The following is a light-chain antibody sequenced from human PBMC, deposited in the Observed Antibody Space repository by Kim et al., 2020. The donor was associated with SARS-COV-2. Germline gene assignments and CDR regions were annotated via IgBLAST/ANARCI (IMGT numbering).Light chain of an antibody. CDR3: MQGAHWPQV. CDR1: QSLVHSDGNTY. CDR2: KVS. J-gene: IGKJ2*01. V-gene: IGKV2-30*02. Sequence: DVVMTQSPLSLPVTLGQPASISCRSSQSLVHSDGNTYLIWFHQRPGQSPRRLISKVSIRDSGVPDRFSGSGSGTDFTLKISRVEAEDIGLYYCMQGAHWPQVFGQGTKLEI.